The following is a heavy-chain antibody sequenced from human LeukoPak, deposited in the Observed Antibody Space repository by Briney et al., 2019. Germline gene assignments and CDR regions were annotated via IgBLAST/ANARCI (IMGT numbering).Heavy chain of an antibody. J-gene: IGHJ6*02. CDR1: GGSISSYY. D-gene: IGHD6-13*01. Sequence: SETLSLTCTVSGGSISSYYWSWIRQPAVKGLEWIGVINHSGSTNYNPSLKSRVTISVDTSKNQFSLKLSSVTAADTAVYYCARGRNSSSWYGGYYGMDVWGQGTTVTVSS. CDR2: INHSGST. V-gene: IGHV4-34*01. CDR3: ARGRNSSSWYGGYYGMDV.